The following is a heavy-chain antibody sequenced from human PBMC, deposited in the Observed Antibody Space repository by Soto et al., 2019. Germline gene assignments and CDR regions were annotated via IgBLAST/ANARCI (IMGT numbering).Heavy chain of an antibody. V-gene: IGHV3-7*01. CDR2: IREDGTET. D-gene: IGHD3-3*01. J-gene: IGHJ4*02. CDR3: ARDLLFYDFWTGYPTLFDY. CDR1: GFTYSNYW. Sequence: GGSLRLSCAASGFTYSNYWMSWVRQSPGKRLEWVANIREDGTETDYIDSVKGRFTISRDNAKNSLYLQMNSLRAEDTAVYFRARDLLFYDFWTGYPTLFDYWGQGALVTVLL.